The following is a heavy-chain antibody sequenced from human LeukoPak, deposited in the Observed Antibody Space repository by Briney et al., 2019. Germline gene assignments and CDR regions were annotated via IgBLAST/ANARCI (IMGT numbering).Heavy chain of an antibody. CDR3: AKDLGYSYGYLDYFDY. Sequence: GGSLRLSCAASGFTFSSYGMHWVRQAPGKGLEWVAVISYDGSNKYYADSVKGRFTISRDNSKNTLYLQMNSLRAEDTAVYYCAKDLGYSYGYLDYFDYWGRGTLVTVSS. D-gene: IGHD5-18*01. CDR2: ISYDGSNK. CDR1: GFTFSSYG. V-gene: IGHV3-30*18. J-gene: IGHJ4*02.